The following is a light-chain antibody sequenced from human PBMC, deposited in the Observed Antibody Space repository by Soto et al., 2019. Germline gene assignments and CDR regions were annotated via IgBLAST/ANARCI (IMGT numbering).Light chain of an antibody. Sequence: QSALTQPASVSGSPGQSITISCNGTSSDIGSYNLVSWYQQHPGKATKLMIYEGSKRPSGVSNRFSGSKSGNTASLTISGLQAEDEADYYCCSFAGSGTLFGGGTKLTVL. J-gene: IGLJ2*01. V-gene: IGLV2-23*01. CDR1: SSDIGSYNL. CDR2: EGS. CDR3: CSFAGSGTL.